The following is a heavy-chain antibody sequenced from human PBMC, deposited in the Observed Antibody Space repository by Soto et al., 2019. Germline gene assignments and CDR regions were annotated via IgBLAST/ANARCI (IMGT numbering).Heavy chain of an antibody. D-gene: IGHD3-3*01. CDR1: GVSFNYYY. Sequence: SETLSLTCAVYGVSFNYYYWSWIRQPPGKGLEWIGEINHSGSTNYNPSLKSRVTISVDTSKNQFSLKLSSVTAADTAVYYCARGRRFVASFYYYYMDVWGKGTTVTVSS. CDR2: INHSGST. J-gene: IGHJ6*03. V-gene: IGHV4-34*01. CDR3: ARGRRFVASFYYYYMDV.